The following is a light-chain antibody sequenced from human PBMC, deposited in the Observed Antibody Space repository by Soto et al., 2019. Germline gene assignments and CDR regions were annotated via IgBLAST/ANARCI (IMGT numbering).Light chain of an antibody. CDR2: DVS. CDR1: SSDVGLYNY. V-gene: IGLV2-14*01. CDR3: SSYTSSSTVE. J-gene: IGLJ2*01. Sequence: QSALTQPASVSGSPGQSITISCTGTSSDVGLYNYVSWYQQHPGKAPKLMIYDVSDRPSGVSNRFSGSKSGNTASLTISGLQADDEGDYYCSSYTSSSTVEFGGGTKLTVL.